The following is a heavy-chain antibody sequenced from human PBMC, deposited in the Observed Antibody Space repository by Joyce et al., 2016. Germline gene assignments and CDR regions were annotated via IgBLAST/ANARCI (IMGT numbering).Heavy chain of an antibody. CDR3: ARNSAPRASTYYGLDV. D-gene: IGHD5/OR15-5a*01. CDR2: ISSNRNYI. CDR1: GFTFSSYS. J-gene: IGHJ6*02. Sequence: EVQLVESGGGLVRPGGYLRLSCAASGFTFSSYSMNWVRQVPGKGLGWVSFISSNRNYIYYADSVKGRFTISRDNAKSSLFLQMDSLRAEDTAVYYCARNSAPRASTYYGLDVWGQGTTVTVSS. V-gene: IGHV3-21*01.